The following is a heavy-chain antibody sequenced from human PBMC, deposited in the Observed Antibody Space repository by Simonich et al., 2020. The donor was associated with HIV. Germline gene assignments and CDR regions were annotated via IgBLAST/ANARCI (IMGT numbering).Heavy chain of an antibody. CDR2: INHRGST. V-gene: IGHV4-34*01. Sequence: QVQLQQWGAGLLKPSETLSLTCAVYGGSFSGYYWSWIRQPPGKGLEWIGEINHRGSTNYNPSLKSRVPISVDTSKNQFALKLSSVTAADTAVYYCARDFYQRLYYFDYWGQGTLVTVSS. D-gene: IGHD2-2*01. CDR3: ARDFYQRLYYFDY. CDR1: GGSFSGYY. J-gene: IGHJ4*02.